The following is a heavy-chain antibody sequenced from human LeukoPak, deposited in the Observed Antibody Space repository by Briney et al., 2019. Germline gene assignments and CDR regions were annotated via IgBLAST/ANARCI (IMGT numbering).Heavy chain of an antibody. CDR2: ISDRGITT. Sequence: GGSLRLSCAASGFTFNTFGMSWVRQAPGKGLEWVSTISDRGITTYYADSVKGRFTISRDNSKNTLFLQMDSLRAEDTAVYYCAKAGPYYFDCWGQGTLVTVSS. CDR1: GFTFNTFG. V-gene: IGHV3-23*01. J-gene: IGHJ4*02. CDR3: AKAGPYYFDC.